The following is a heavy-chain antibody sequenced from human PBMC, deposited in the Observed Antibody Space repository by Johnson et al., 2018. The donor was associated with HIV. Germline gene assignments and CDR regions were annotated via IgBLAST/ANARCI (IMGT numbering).Heavy chain of an antibody. J-gene: IGHJ3*02. V-gene: IGHV3-20*04. CDR2: INWNGGNT. CDR1: GFIFDDYG. CDR3: ARDRRNYSDRSGYPDYDAFDI. Sequence: VQLVESGGGVLRPGASLRLSCEGFGFIFDDYGLNWVRQGPGKGLEWVSGINWNGGNTGYADSVKGRCTISRVNDKSSVYMQRYNLRAEDTALYYCARDRRNYSDRSGYPDYDAFDIWGQGTMVTVSS. D-gene: IGHD3-22*01.